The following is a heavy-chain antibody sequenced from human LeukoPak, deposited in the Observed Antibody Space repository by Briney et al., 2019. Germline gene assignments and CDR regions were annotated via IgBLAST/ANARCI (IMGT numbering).Heavy chain of an antibody. CDR2: ISRDSTVI. J-gene: IGHJ3*02. CDR1: GFIFSAYH. Sequence: GGSLRLTCAASGFIFSAYHMNWVRQAPGKGLEWVSFISRDSTVIYYADSVKGRFSVSRDNARNSLSLQMNSLRGDDTAVYYCARMDDFDMWGQG. CDR3: ARMDDFDM. V-gene: IGHV3-48*01.